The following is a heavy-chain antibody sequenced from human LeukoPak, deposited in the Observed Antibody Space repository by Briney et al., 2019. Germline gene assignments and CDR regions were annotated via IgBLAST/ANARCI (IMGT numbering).Heavy chain of an antibody. V-gene: IGHV4-39*06. Sequence: TPSETLSLTCTVSGGSISSSSYYWGWIRQPPGKGLEWIGNIYHSGSTYYNPSLKSRVTISVDRSKNQFPLKLSSVTAADTAVYYCARGRSDGGPFDYWGQGTLVTVSS. CDR3: ARGRSDGGPFDY. CDR2: IYHSGST. D-gene: IGHD4-23*01. CDR1: GGSISSSSYY. J-gene: IGHJ4*02.